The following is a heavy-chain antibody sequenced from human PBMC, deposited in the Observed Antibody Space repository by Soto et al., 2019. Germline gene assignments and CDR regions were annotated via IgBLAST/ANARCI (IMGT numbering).Heavy chain of an antibody. D-gene: IGHD6-13*01. CDR3: AKGPYSSSFDWFDP. V-gene: IGHV3-23*01. CDR2: ISGSGGST. J-gene: IGHJ5*02. CDR1: EFTFSSYA. Sequence: GPLRPSCAASEFTFSSYAMTWVRQPPGKGLEWVSAISGSGGSTYYADSVKGRFTISRDNSKNTLYLQMNSLRAEDTAVYYCAKGPYSSSFDWFDPWGQGTLVTAPQ.